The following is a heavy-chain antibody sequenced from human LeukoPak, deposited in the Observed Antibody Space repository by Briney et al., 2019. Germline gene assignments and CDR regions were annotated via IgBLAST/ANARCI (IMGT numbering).Heavy chain of an antibody. CDR2: INPNSGGT. Sequence: GASEKVSCKASGYTFTGYYMHWVRQAPGQGLEWMGWINPNSGGTNYAQKFQGRVTMTRDTSISTAYMELSRLRSDDTAVYYCARDRIRGTYCSSTSCYTLAYWGQGTLVTVSS. V-gene: IGHV1-2*02. D-gene: IGHD2-2*02. J-gene: IGHJ4*02. CDR1: GYTFTGYY. CDR3: ARDRIRGTYCSSTSCYTLAY.